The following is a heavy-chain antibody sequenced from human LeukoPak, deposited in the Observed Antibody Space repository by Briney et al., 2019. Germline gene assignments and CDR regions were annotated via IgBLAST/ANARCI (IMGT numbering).Heavy chain of an antibody. CDR2: ISGSGGST. D-gene: IGHD2-2*01. CDR3: ARDRYSCSSTSCPIVHEYFQH. CDR1: GFTFSSYA. J-gene: IGHJ1*01. Sequence: GGSLRLSCAASGFTFSSYAMSWVRQAPGKGLEWVSGISGSGGSTYYADSVKGRFTISRDNSKNTLYLQMNSLRAEDTAVYYCARDRYSCSSTSCPIVHEYFQHWGQGTLVTVSS. V-gene: IGHV3-23*01.